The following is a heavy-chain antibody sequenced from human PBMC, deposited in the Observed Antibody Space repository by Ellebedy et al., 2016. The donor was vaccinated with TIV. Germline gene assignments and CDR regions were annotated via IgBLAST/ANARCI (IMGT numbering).Heavy chain of an antibody. CDR1: GYTFTSYG. J-gene: IGHJ4*02. Sequence: AASVKVSCKAAGYTFTSYGISWARQAPGQGLEWMGWISAYNGNTNYAQKLQGRVTMTTDTSATTAYMELRSLRSDDTAVYYCARDFGGAAAGFDYWGQGTLVTVSS. CDR3: ARDFGGAAAGFDY. CDR2: ISAYNGNT. V-gene: IGHV1-18*04. D-gene: IGHD6-13*01.